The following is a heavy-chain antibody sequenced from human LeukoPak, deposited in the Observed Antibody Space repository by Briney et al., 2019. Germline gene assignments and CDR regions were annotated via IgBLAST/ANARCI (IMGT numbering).Heavy chain of an antibody. Sequence: ASVKVSCKASGYTFTSYYMHWVRQAPGQGLEWMGIINPSGGNTSYAQKFQGRVTMTRDTSTSTVYMELSSLRSEDTAVYYCARDWDDGYYDSSGYYDFDYWGQGTLVTVSS. CDR1: GYTFTSYY. J-gene: IGHJ4*02. V-gene: IGHV1-46*01. D-gene: IGHD3-22*01. CDR2: INPSGGNT. CDR3: ARDWDDGYYDSSGYYDFDY.